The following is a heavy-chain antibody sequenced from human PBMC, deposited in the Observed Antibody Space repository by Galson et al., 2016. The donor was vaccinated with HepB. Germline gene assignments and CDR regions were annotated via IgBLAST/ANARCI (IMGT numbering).Heavy chain of an antibody. CDR3: ATGAPFDF. J-gene: IGHJ4*02. Sequence: SVKVSCKVSGYTLSEVSMHWVRQAPGKGLEWMGGFDPERGETTYAPKFQGRVTMTEDTSADTAYLELSSLRSEDTAVYYCATGAPFDFWGQGTLVTVSS. CDR2: FDPERGET. V-gene: IGHV1-24*01. CDR1: GYTLSEVS.